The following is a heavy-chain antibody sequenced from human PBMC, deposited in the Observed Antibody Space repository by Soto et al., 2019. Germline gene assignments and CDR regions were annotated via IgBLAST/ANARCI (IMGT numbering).Heavy chain of an antibody. V-gene: IGHV3-21*01. J-gene: IGHJ3*01. D-gene: IGHD3-22*01. CDR3: ARVVYFDRSAYGL. CDR1: GFSFSGYN. Sequence: PGGSLRLSCAASGFSFSGYNMNWVRQAPGKGLEWVSSISGDSNYIYYADSVQGRFTISRDNAKSSVYLQMNSLRAEDTAVYYCARVVYFDRSAYGLWGQGXMVTVSS. CDR2: ISGDSNYI.